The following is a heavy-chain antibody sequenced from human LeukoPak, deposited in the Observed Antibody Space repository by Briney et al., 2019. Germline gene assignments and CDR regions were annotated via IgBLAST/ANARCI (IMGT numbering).Heavy chain of an antibody. D-gene: IGHD5-18*01. CDR1: GFTFSSYA. V-gene: IGHV3-23*01. Sequence: PGGSLRLSCAASGFTFSSYAMSWVRQAPGKGLKWVSAISGSGGSTYYADSVKGRFTISRDNSKNTLYLQMNSLRAEDTAVYYCAKSSLGYSYAHGAFDIWGQGTMVTISS. J-gene: IGHJ3*02. CDR2: ISGSGGST. CDR3: AKSSLGYSYAHGAFDI.